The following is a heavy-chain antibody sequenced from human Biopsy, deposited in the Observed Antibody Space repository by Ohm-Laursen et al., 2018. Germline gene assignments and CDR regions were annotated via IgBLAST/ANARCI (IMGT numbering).Heavy chain of an antibody. J-gene: IGHJ6*02. CDR1: GFSLSARGMC. V-gene: IGHV2-70*11. Sequence: QTLTLTCSFSGFSLSARGMCVSWIRQAPGKALEWLARVDWGDYKDYSASLQTKLSISKDTSNDQVVLTVNNVDPADTATYYCARTPILIVSAGLVYRHRRHLQGMDVWGQGIAVTVS. CDR2: VDWGDYK. D-gene: IGHD6-13*01. CDR3: ARTPILIVSAGLVYRHRRHLQGMDV.